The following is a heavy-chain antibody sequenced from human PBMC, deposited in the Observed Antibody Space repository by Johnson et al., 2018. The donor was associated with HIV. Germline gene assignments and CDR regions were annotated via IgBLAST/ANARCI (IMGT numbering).Heavy chain of an antibody. J-gene: IGHJ3*02. V-gene: IGHV3-20*04. CDR2: INWNGGST. CDR1: GFTFSSYA. CDR3: AREMGWEDAFDI. Sequence: VQLVESGGGLVQPGGSLRLSCAASGFTFSSYAMSWVRQVPGKGLEWVSGINWNGGSTGYEESVKGRFTISRDNAKNSLSLQMTSLRAEDTAVYYCAREMGWEDAFDIWGQGTMVTVSS. D-gene: IGHD6-19*01.